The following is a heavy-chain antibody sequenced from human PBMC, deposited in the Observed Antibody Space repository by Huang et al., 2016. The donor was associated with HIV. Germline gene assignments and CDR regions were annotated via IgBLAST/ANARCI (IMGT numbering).Heavy chain of an antibody. CDR1: GGSVSGHY. Sequence: QVQLQQWGAGLLKPSETLSLTCAVYGGSVSGHYWSWIRQPPGKGREWIAKINDNGYTNSNPSLKSRVTISVHTSRNQFSLKLNSVTAADAAVYYCARASWYEPRSWYFGLWGRGTLVTVSS. CDR3: ARASWYEPRSWYFGL. D-gene: IGHD6-13*01. V-gene: IGHV4-34*01. CDR2: INDNGYT. J-gene: IGHJ2*01.